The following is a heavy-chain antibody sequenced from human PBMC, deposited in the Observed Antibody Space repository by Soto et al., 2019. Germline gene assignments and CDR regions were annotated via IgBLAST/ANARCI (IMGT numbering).Heavy chain of an antibody. CDR1: GFTFNNYG. CDR3: ARDMRGYNYGPPDY. CDR2: ISFDGRSE. D-gene: IGHD5-12*01. V-gene: IGHV3-30*03. Sequence: GGSLRLSCAASGFTFNNYGIRWVRQAPGKGLEWVALISFDGRSEYYGDSVKGRFTVSRDNFMNMLYLQMNNLGTEDTALYYCARDMRGYNYGPPDYWGQGVLVTVSS. J-gene: IGHJ4*02.